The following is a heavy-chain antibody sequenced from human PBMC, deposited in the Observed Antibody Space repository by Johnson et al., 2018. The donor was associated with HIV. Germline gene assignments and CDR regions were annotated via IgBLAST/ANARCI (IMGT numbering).Heavy chain of an antibody. V-gene: IGHV3-30*04. CDR2: ISYDGSNK. CDR1: GFTFSSYA. Sequence: VQLVESGGGVVQPGRSLRISCAASGFTFSSYAMHWVRQAPGKGLEWVAVISYDGSNKYYADSVKGRFTISRDNSKNTLYLQMNSLRAEDTSVYYCAKDFGSSSWHAFDVWGQGTMVTVSS. D-gene: IGHD6-13*01. J-gene: IGHJ3*01. CDR3: AKDFGSSSWHAFDV.